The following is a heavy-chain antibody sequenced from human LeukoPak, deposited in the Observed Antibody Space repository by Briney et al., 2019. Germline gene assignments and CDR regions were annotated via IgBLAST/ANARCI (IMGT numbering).Heavy chain of an antibody. CDR3: ARATYYDFWSGQNWFDL. Sequence: GGSLRLSCAASGFTFSAYSMNWVRQAPGKGLEWVSYISSTSSAISYADSVKGRFTISRDNAKNSLYLQMNSLRAEDTAVYYCARATYYDFWSGQNWFDLWGQGTLVTVSS. J-gene: IGHJ5*02. V-gene: IGHV3-48*01. CDR2: ISSTSSAI. CDR1: GFTFSAYS. D-gene: IGHD3-3*01.